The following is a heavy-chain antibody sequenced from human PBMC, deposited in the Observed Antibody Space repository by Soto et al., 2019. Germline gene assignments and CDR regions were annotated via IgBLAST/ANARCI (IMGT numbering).Heavy chain of an antibody. CDR3: ARVPGDPIPDAPLAPWYYYYGMDV. J-gene: IGHJ6*02. D-gene: IGHD4-17*01. CDR1: GYTFTSYA. Sequence: QVQLVQSGAEVKKPGASVKVSCKASGYTFTSYAMHWVRQAPGQRLEWMGWINAGNGNTKYSQKFQGRVTITRDTSASTAYMELSSLRSEDTAVYYCARVPGDPIPDAPLAPWYYYYGMDVWGQGTTVTVSS. V-gene: IGHV1-3*01. CDR2: INAGNGNT.